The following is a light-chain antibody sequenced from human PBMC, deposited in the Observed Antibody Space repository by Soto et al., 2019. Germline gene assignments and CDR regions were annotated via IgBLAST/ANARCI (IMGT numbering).Light chain of an antibody. J-gene: IGKJ5*01. CDR3: QQRHMWPIT. V-gene: IGKV3D-20*02. Sequence: PGERAALSCRSSPTVGSSFLACYQQKRGQAPRLLIYDAYTRATGIPPRFSGSGSGTDFTLPISSLEPEDSAVYYCQQRHMWPITFGQGTRLEIK. CDR2: DAY. CDR1: PTVGSSF.